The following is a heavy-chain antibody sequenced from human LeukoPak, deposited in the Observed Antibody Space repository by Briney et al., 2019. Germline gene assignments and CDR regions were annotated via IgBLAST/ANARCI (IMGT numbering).Heavy chain of an antibody. J-gene: IGHJ5*02. Sequence: GGSLRLSCAASGFTLSSYSMSWVRQAPGKGLEWVSSISDASRNIYYADSVKGRFTVSRDNAKSSLYLQMNSLRAEDTAVYYCARTDYYYSYFDPWGQGTLVTVSS. CDR3: ARTDYYYSYFDP. D-gene: IGHD3-22*01. CDR2: ISDASRNI. CDR1: GFTLSSYS. V-gene: IGHV3-21*01.